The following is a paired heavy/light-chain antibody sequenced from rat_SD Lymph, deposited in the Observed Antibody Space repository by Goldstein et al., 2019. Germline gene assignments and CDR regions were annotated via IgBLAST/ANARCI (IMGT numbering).Heavy chain of an antibody. CDR2: INTQTGKP. CDR3: ARGDYYSSPFAY. D-gene: IGHD1-2*01. J-gene: IGHJ3*01. V-gene: IGHV9-4*01. CDR1: GYTFTDYA. Sequence: QIQLVQSGPELKKPGESLKISCKASGYTFTDYAMQWVKQAPGKGLQYMGWINTQTGKPTYADDFKERFVFSLETSASTAYLQINNLKNEDTATYFCARGDYYSSPFAYWGQGTLVTVSS.
Light chain of an antibody. Sequence: DTVLTQSPALAVSPGERVTISCKASESVSTRMHWYQQKPGQQPKLLIYKASNLASGVPARFSGSGSGTDFTLTIDPVEADDTATYFCQQSWNGPWTFGGGTKLELK. V-gene: IGKV3S8*01. CDR2: KAS. J-gene: IGKJ1*01. CDR3: QQSWNGPWT. CDR1: ESVSTR.